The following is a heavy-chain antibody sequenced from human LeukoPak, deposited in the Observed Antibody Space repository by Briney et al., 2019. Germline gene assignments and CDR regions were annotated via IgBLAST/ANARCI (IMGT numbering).Heavy chain of an antibody. J-gene: IGHJ4*02. CDR2: ISGYNGNT. CDR1: GYKFTSYG. V-gene: IGHV1-18*01. CDR3: ARDSPYSSSSLGFDY. Sequence: ASVKVSCKASGYKFTSYGVSWVRQAPGQGLEWMGWISGYNGNTNFAQKFQGRVTMTTDTSTSTAYMELRSLRSDDTAVCYCARDSPYSSSSLGFDYWGQGTLVTVSS. D-gene: IGHD6-13*01.